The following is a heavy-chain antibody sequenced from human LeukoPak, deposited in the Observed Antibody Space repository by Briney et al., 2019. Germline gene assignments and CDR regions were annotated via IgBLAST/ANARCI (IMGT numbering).Heavy chain of an antibody. CDR2: ISGNNDNP. D-gene: IGHD3-22*01. Sequence: ASVKVSCKASGYTFSNFGINWVRQAPGQGLEWMGWISGNNDNPNYGQKFQGRFTVTTDSSTNTAYMELRSLRSDDTAVYYCARDPWYYYDSSGYYYYYGMDVWGQGTTVTVSS. J-gene: IGHJ6*02. V-gene: IGHV1-18*01. CDR3: ARDPWYYYDSSGYYYYYGMDV. CDR1: GYTFSNFG.